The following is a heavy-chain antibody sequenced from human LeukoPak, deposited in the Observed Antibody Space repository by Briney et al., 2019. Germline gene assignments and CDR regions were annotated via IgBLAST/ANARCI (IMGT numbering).Heavy chain of an antibody. Sequence: SETLSLTCTVSGGSISSGNYYWSWIRQPAGKGLEWIGRIYTSGSSNYNPSLKSRVTISMDTSKNQFSLKLSSVTAADTAVYYCARGIPTLHSLGGNWFDPWGQGTLVTVSS. CDR1: GGSISSGNYY. D-gene: IGHD1-26*01. V-gene: IGHV4-61*02. J-gene: IGHJ5*02. CDR2: IYTSGSS. CDR3: ARGIPTLHSLGGNWFDP.